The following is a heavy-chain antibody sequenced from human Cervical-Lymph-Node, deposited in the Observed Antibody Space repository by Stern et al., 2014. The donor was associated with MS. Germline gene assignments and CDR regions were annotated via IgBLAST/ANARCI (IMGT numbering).Heavy chain of an antibody. J-gene: IGHJ6*02. CDR2: IYRSEAT. CDR3: ARQTSVTSSLNFYYGMDV. Sequence: QELVQESGPGLVKPSETLSLTCTVSVGSISDYYLNWVRQPAGQGLEWIGRIYRSEATNCYPSLKRRVTMSADTPKNQFSVKLTSLSAADTAVYYCARQTSVTSSLNFYYGMDVWGQGTTVTVSS. V-gene: IGHV4-4*07. D-gene: IGHD4-17*01. CDR1: VGSISDYY.